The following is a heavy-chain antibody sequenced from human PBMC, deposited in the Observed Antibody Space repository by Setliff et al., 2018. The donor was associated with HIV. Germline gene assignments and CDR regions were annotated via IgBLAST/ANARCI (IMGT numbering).Heavy chain of an antibody. V-gene: IGHV4-39*01. CDR3: ARQSVRHDAFDI. D-gene: IGHD4-17*01. CDR2: IYYSGST. CDR1: GGSISSSSYY. J-gene: IGHJ3*02. Sequence: SETLSLTCTVSGGSISSSSYYWGWIRQPPGKGLEWIGSIYYSGSTYYNPSLKSRVTISVDTSKNQFSLNLSSVTAADTAVYYCARQSVRHDAFDIWGQGTMVTVS.